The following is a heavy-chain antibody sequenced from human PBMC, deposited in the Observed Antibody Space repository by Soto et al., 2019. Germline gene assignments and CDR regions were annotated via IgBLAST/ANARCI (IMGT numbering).Heavy chain of an antibody. CDR1: SGSISRSNW. J-gene: IGHJ6*03. CDR3: ARHGYCSGGSCYESDYYYYYMDV. CDR2: IYHSGST. V-gene: IGHV4-4*02. D-gene: IGHD2-15*01. Sequence: QVQLQESGPGLVKPSGTLSLTCAVSSGSISRSNWWSWVRQPPGKGLEWIGEIYHSGSTNYNPSLKSRVTISVDKSKNQFSLKLSSVTAADTAVYYCARHGYCSGGSCYESDYYYYYMDVWGKGTTVTVSS.